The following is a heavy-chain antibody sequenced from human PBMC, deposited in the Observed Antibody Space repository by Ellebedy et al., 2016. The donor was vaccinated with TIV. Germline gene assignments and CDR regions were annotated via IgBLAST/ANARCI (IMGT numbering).Heavy chain of an antibody. J-gene: IGHJ6*03. CDR3: ARGVWRGYYYYMDV. CDR1: GFLFRDYE. V-gene: IGHV3-64*02. Sequence: GGSLRLSCATSGFLFRDYEMHWVRQAPGKGLEPGSAIANDGRASYDADSVPGRFTISRDNSKNTLYLQMGSLRPEDMGVYYCARGVWRGYYYYMDVWGKGTTVTVSS. D-gene: IGHD3-3*01. CDR2: IANDGRAS.